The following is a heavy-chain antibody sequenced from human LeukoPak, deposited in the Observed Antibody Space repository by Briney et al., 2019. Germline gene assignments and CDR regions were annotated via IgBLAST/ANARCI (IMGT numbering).Heavy chain of an antibody. V-gene: IGHV4-34*01. D-gene: IGHD3-10*01. J-gene: IGHJ6*02. CDR2: INHSGST. CDR3: ARERGFSRGYGSGRPLRDGMDV. CDR1: GGSFSGYY. Sequence: SETLSLTCAVYGGSFSGYYWSWIRQPPGKGLEWIGEINHSGSTNYNPSLKSRVTISVDTSKNQFSLKLSSVTAADTAVYYCARERGFSRGYGSGRPLRDGMDVWGQGTTVTVSS.